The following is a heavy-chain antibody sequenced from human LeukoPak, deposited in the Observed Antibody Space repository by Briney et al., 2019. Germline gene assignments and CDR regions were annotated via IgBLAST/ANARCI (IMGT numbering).Heavy chain of an antibody. CDR2: IKQDGSEK. Sequence: GGSLRLSCAASGFIFSSYWMSWVRQAPGKGLEWVANIKQDGSEKYYVDSVKGRFTISRDNAKNSLYLQMNSLRAEDTAVYYCARGSGWYKIWGKGTTVTVSS. J-gene: IGHJ6*04. D-gene: IGHD6-19*01. V-gene: IGHV3-7*04. CDR3: ARGSGWYKI. CDR1: GFIFSSYW.